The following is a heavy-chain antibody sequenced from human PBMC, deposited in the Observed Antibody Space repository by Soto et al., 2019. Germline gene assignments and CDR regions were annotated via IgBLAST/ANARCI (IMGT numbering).Heavy chain of an antibody. CDR3: AIVVGYDRRGLLAY. CDR1: GGSISSYY. V-gene: IGHV4-59*01. D-gene: IGHD3-22*01. Sequence: SETLSLTCTVSGGSISSYYWSWIRQPPGKGLEWIGYIYYSGSTNYNPSLKSRVTISVDTSKNQFSLKLSSVTAADTAVYYCAIVVGYDRRGLLAYCGQGSLVPGSS. CDR2: IYYSGST. J-gene: IGHJ4*02.